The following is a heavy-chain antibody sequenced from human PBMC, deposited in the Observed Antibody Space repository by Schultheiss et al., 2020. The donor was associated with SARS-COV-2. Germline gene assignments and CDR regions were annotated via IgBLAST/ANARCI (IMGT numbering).Heavy chain of an antibody. V-gene: IGHV4-61*10. J-gene: IGHJ5*02. D-gene: IGHD6-6*01. Sequence: SETLSLTCTVSGGSISSGSYYWSWIRQPAGKGLEWIGYIYYSGSTYFNPSLKSRLTISVDTSKNQFSLKLSSVTAADTAVYYCARYSSSFPGHNWFDPWGQGTLVTVSS. CDR1: GGSISSGSYY. CDR2: IYYSGST. CDR3: ARYSSSFPGHNWFDP.